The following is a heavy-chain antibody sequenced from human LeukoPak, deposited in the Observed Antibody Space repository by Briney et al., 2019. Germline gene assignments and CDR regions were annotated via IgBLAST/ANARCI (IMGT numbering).Heavy chain of an antibody. V-gene: IGHV3-30*04. Sequence: GGSLRLSCAGSGFSFRSYAMNWVRQAPGKGLEWVTLISYDGRNKYYADSVKGRFTISSDISNNTLFLQMNSLRGEDTAVYYCARDQWLVTSNAFDVWGQGTMVTVSS. CDR3: ARDQWLVTSNAFDV. D-gene: IGHD6-19*01. CDR1: GFSFRSYA. J-gene: IGHJ3*01. CDR2: ISYDGRNK.